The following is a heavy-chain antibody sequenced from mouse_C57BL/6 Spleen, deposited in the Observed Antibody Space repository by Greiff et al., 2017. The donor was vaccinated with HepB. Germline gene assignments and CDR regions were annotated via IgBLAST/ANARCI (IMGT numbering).Heavy chain of an antibody. CDR1: GYSITSGYD. CDR2: ISYSGST. J-gene: IGHJ3*01. V-gene: IGHV3-1*01. Sequence: EVKLVESGPGMVKPSQSLSLTCTVTGYSITSGYDWHWIRHFPGNKLEWMGYISYSGSTNYNPSLKSRISITHDTSKNHFFLKLNSVTTEDTATYYCAREGYYGSPFAYWGQGTLVTVSA. CDR3: AREGYYGSPFAY. D-gene: IGHD1-1*01.